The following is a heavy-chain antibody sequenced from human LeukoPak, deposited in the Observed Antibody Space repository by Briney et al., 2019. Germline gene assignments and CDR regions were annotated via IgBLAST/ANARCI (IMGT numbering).Heavy chain of an antibody. J-gene: IGHJ6*03. D-gene: IGHD5-18*01. Sequence: ASVKVSCKASGGTFSSYATSWVRQAPGQGLEWMGGIIPIFGTANYAQKFQGRVTITADKSTSTAYMELSSLRSEDTAVYYCARGGYSYGYYYYYYYYMDVWGKGTTVTVSS. V-gene: IGHV1-69*06. CDR3: ARGGYSYGYYYYYYYYMDV. CDR2: IIPIFGTA. CDR1: GGTFSSYA.